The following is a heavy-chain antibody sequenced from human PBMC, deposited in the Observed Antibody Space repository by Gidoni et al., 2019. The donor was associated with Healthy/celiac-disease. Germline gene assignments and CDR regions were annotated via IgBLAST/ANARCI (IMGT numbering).Heavy chain of an antibody. CDR3: AKDFSGYSDSSGWAAFAI. V-gene: IGHV3-23*04. Sequence: EEQPVESGGGLVQPGGALSLYCAAPGFTFSSYAMSWVRQAPGKGLEWVSAISGSGGITYYAASVQGRFTISRDNSTRTLYLQMNSLRAADTAVYFCAKDFSGYSDSSGWAAFAIWGQGTMVPFSS. CDR1: GFTFSSYA. D-gene: IGHD3-22*01. CDR2: ISGSGGIT. J-gene: IGHJ3*02.